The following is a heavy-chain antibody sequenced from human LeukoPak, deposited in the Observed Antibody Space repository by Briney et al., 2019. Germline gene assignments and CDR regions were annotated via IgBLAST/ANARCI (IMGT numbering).Heavy chain of an antibody. Sequence: PSETLSLTCTVSGGSISSSSYYWGWIRQPPGKGLEWFGSIYYSGSTYYNPSLKSRVTISVDTSKNQFSLKLSSVTAADTAVYYCARHNSPYYYDSSGTNQFDYWGPGTLVTVSS. CDR1: GGSISSSSYY. J-gene: IGHJ4*02. CDR2: IYYSGST. CDR3: ARHNSPYYYDSSGTNQFDY. V-gene: IGHV4-39*01. D-gene: IGHD3-22*01.